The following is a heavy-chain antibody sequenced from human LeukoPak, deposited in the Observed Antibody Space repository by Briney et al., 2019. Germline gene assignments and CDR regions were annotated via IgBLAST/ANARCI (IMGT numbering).Heavy chain of an antibody. Sequence: SETLSLTCTVSGRSISSYYWRLIRQPPGKGLEWVGFIYYCGSTNYNPSLKRRVTISVDTSKNQFSLQVSAVPAADTAVYYFPRRYSYEFDYWGQGTLVTVSS. D-gene: IGHD5-18*01. CDR2: IYYCGST. V-gene: IGHV4-59*08. J-gene: IGHJ4*02. CDR3: PRRYSYEFDY. CDR1: GRSISSYY.